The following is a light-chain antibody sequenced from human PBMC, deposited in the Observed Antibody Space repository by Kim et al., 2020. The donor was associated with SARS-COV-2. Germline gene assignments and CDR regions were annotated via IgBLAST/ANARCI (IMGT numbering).Light chain of an antibody. V-gene: IGKV1-33*01. CDR3: QHFNSLPYS. CDR2: DAS. Sequence: DIQLTQSPSLLSASVGDRVTITCQASEDISNYLNWYQHIPGKPPKLLIYDASNLKTGVQSRFSGSGSGTDFTFTISSLQPEDIATYYCQHFNSLPYSFGQGTKLEI. J-gene: IGKJ2*03. CDR1: EDISNY.